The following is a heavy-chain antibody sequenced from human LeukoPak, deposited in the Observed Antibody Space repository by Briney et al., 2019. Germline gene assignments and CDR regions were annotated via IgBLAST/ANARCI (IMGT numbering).Heavy chain of an antibody. J-gene: IGHJ4*02. Sequence: GGSLRLSCAASGFTFSSYWMHWVRQAPGKGLVWVSRINSDESSTSYADSVKGRFTISRDNAKNTLYLQMNSLRAEDTAVYYCARGTYSSGCYDYWGQGTLVTVSS. D-gene: IGHD6-19*01. V-gene: IGHV3-74*01. CDR2: INSDESST. CDR3: ARGTYSSGCYDY. CDR1: GFTFSSYW.